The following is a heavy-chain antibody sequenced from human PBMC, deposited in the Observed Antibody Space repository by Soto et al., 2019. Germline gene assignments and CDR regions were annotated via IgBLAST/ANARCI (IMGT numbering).Heavy chain of an antibody. CDR2: IIPIFGTA. Sequence: SVKVSCKASGGTFSSYAISWVRQAPGQGLEWMGGIIPIFGTANYAQKFQGRVTITADESTSTAYMELSSLRSEDTAVYYCARAEYCGGDCYSYYFDYWGQGTLVTVS. D-gene: IGHD2-21*02. CDR3: ARAEYCGGDCYSYYFDY. J-gene: IGHJ4*02. CDR1: GGTFSSYA. V-gene: IGHV1-69*13.